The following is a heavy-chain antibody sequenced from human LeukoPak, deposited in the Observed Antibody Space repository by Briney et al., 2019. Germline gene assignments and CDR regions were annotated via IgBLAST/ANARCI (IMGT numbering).Heavy chain of an antibody. V-gene: IGHV4-39*01. D-gene: IGHD3-9*01. CDR3: ARHGTVLRYFDWLPPPAGFDY. CDR1: GXSISSSSYY. CDR2: IYYSGST. Sequence: SETLSLTCTVSGXSISSSSYYWGWIRQPPGRGLEWIGSIYYSGSTYYNPSLKSRVTISVDTSKNQFSLKLSSVTAADTAVYYCARHGTVLRYFDWLPPPAGFDYWGQGILVTVSS. J-gene: IGHJ4*02.